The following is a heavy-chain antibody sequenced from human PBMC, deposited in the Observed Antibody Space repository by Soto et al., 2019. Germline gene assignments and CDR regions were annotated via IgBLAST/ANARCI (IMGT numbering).Heavy chain of an antibody. D-gene: IGHD6-13*01. CDR3: ARVGAAAGPYYFDY. Sequence: ASVKVSCKASGYTFTSYAMHWVRQAPGQRLEWTGWINAGNGNTKYSQKFQGRVTITRDTSASTAYMELSSLRSEDTAVYYCARVGAAAGPYYFDYWGQGTLVTVSS. J-gene: IGHJ4*02. CDR2: INAGNGNT. CDR1: GYTFTSYA. V-gene: IGHV1-3*01.